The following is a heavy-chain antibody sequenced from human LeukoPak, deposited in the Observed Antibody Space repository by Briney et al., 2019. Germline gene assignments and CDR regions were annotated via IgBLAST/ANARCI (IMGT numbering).Heavy chain of an antibody. V-gene: IGHV4-34*01. J-gene: IGHJ4*02. D-gene: IGHD3-22*01. Sequence: SETLSLTCAVYGGSFSGYYWSWIRQPPGKGLEWIGEINHSGSTNYNPSLKSRVTILVDTSKNQFSLKLSSVTAADTAVYYCARGRPYDSSGYYLFDYWGQGTLVTVSS. CDR1: GGSFSGYY. CDR2: INHSGST. CDR3: ARGRPYDSSGYYLFDY.